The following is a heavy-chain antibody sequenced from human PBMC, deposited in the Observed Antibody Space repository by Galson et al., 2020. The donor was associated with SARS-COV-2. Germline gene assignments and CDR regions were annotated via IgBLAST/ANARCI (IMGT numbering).Heavy chain of an antibody. CDR2: INPNSGGT. V-gene: IGHV1-2*02. J-gene: IGHJ4*02. Sequence: ASVKVSCKASGYTFTANYIHWVRQAHGQGLEWMGWINPNSGGTKYAQNFQGRVTMTRDTSISTAYMELGSLKSDDTAVYYCARDLQLLVRRNDYWGQGSLVTVSS. CDR3: ARDLQLLVRRNDY. CDR1: GYTFTANY. D-gene: IGHD1-1*01.